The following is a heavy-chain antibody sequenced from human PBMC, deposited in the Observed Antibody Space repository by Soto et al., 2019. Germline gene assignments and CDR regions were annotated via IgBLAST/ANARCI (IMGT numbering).Heavy chain of an antibody. Sequence: GSLRLSCTASGFTFSSFDMHWVRQPTGKGLEWVSAIGTAGDTYYPGSVKGRFTISRDNAKNSLHLQMNSLRAGDTAVYYCAREARVFGKAFDVWGQGTMVTVSS. V-gene: IGHV3-13*01. J-gene: IGHJ3*01. D-gene: IGHD3-3*01. CDR3: AREARVFGKAFDV. CDR2: IGTAGDT. CDR1: GFTFSSFD.